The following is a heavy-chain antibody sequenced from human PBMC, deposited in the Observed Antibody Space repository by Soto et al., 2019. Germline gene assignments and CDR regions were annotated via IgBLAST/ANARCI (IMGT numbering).Heavy chain of an antibody. Sequence: EVQLVESGGGLVQPGGSLRLSCAASGFTFNSYWMSWVRQAPGKGLEWVANIKEDGSERYYLDSVKGRFTISRDNAKNSLYLQVDSLRAEDTAVYYCARATGADKEDYWGQGTLVTVSS. D-gene: IGHD3-10*01. V-gene: IGHV3-7*04. J-gene: IGHJ4*02. CDR2: IKEDGSER. CDR3: ARATGADKEDY. CDR1: GFTFNSYW.